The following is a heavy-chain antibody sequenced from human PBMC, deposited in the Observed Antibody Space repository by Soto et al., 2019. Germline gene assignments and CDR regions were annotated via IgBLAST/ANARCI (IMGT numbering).Heavy chain of an antibody. CDR3: ASMIVDPVLSFDS. Sequence: QVQLQESGPGLVKPSETLSLTSTVSGGSISSYYWSWIRQPPGKGLEWIGFIFYSGSTSYNPSLKSRVTISIDTSEYQFSLKLNSVTAADTAVYYCASMIVDPVLSFDSWGQGTLVAVSS. CDR2: IFYSGST. J-gene: IGHJ5*01. V-gene: IGHV4-59*01. D-gene: IGHD3-16*01. CDR1: GGSISSYY.